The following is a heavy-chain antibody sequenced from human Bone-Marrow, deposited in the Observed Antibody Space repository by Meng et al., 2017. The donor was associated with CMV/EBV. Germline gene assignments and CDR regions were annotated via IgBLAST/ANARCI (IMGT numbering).Heavy chain of an antibody. CDR2: IYYSGST. CDR1: GGSISSSSYY. CDR3: SRHFTAAIGY. D-gene: IGHD2-2*01. Sequence: GSLRLSCTVSGGSISSSSYYWGWIRQPPGKGLEWIGSIYYSGSTYYNPSLKSRITISVDTFKNPFSLKLRSVTAADPAFYYCSRHFTAAIGYWGQGTLVTVSS. J-gene: IGHJ4*02. V-gene: IGHV4-39*01.